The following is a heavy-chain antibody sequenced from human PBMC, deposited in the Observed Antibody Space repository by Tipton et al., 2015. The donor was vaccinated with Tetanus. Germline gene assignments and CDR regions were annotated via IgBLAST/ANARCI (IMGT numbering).Heavy chain of an antibody. Sequence: QLVQSGAEVKKPGSSVKVSCKASGGTFSSYAISWVRQAPGQGLEWMGGIIPIFGTANYAQKFQGRVTITADESTSTAYMERSSLRSEDTAVYYCARGSFGGADYYYGMDVWGQGTTVTVSS. J-gene: IGHJ6*02. CDR3: ARGSFGGADYYYGMDV. V-gene: IGHV1-69*01. D-gene: IGHD3-16*01. CDR2: IIPIFGTA. CDR1: GGTFSSYA.